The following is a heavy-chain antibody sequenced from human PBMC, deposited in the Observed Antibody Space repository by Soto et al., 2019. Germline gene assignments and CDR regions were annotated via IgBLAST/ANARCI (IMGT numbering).Heavy chain of an antibody. Sequence: ASVKVSCKASGYTFTSYGISWVRQAPGQGLEWMGWISAYNGNTNYAQKLQGRVTMTTDTSTSTAYMELRSLRSDDTAVYYCARDPITMVRGVIITVFYYYGMDVWGQGTTVTVSS. CDR2: ISAYNGNT. J-gene: IGHJ6*02. CDR1: GYTFTSYG. CDR3: ARDPITMVRGVIITVFYYYGMDV. V-gene: IGHV1-18*04. D-gene: IGHD3-10*01.